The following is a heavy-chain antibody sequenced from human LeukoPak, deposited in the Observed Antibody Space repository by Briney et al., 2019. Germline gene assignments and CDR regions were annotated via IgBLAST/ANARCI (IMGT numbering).Heavy chain of an antibody. J-gene: IGHJ5*02. CDR1: GGSFSGYY. Sequence: SETLSLTCAFYGGSFSGYYWSWIRQPPGKGLEWIGEINHSGSTNYNPSLKSRVTISVDTSKNQFSLKLSSVTAADTAVYYCAGYYGSGSYYGWFDPWGQGTLVTVSS. V-gene: IGHV4-34*01. CDR3: AGYYGSGSYYGWFDP. CDR2: INHSGST. D-gene: IGHD3-10*01.